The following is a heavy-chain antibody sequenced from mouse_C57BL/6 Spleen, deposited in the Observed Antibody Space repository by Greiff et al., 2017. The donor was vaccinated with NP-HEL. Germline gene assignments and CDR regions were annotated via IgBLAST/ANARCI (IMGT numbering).Heavy chain of an antibody. D-gene: IGHD1-1*01. V-gene: IGHV1-50*01. Sequence: VQLQQPGAELVKPGASVKLSCKASGYTFTSYWMQWVKQRPGQGLEWIGEIDPSDSYTNYNQKFKGKATLTVDTSSSTAYMQLSSLTSEDSAVYYCARGDYYGSSGAMDYWGQGTSVTVSS. CDR1: GYTFTSYW. CDR3: ARGDYYGSSGAMDY. J-gene: IGHJ4*01. CDR2: IDPSDSYT.